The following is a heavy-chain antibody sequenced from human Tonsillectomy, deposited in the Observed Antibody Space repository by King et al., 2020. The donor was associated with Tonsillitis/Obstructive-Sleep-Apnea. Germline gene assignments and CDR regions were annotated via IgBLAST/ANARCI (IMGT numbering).Heavy chain of an antibody. CDR1: GITFSRHA. Sequence: QLVESGGGVVKPGRSLRLSCAASGITFSRHAMHWVRQAPGKGLEWVAIISYDGSNKYYADSVKGRFTISRDNSKNTLWLQMNSLRAEDTAVYYCARDRGYEFWSGYSRFDYWGQGTLVTVSS. V-gene: IGHV3-30*04. CDR2: ISYDGSNK. CDR3: ARDRGYEFWSGYSRFDY. D-gene: IGHD3-3*01. J-gene: IGHJ4*02.